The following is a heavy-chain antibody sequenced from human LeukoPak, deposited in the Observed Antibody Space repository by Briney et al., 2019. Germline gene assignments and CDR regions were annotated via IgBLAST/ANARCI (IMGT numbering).Heavy chain of an antibody. CDR1: GFTFSSYA. J-gene: IGHJ4*02. Sequence: GGSLRLSCAASGFTFSSYAMSWVRQAPGKELEWVSAISGSGGSTYYADSVKGRFTISRDNSKNTLYLQMNSLRAEDTAVYYCAKARRDFWSGYYLFGYWGQGTLVTVSS. D-gene: IGHD3-3*01. V-gene: IGHV3-23*01. CDR3: AKARRDFWSGYYLFGY. CDR2: ISGSGGST.